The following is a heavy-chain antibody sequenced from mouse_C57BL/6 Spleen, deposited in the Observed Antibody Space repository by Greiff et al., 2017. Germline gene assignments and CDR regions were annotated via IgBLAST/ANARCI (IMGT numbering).Heavy chain of an antibody. J-gene: IGHJ4*01. D-gene: IGHD1-1*01. CDR2: IRLKSDNYAT. CDR1: GFTFSNYW. V-gene: IGHV6-3*01. Sequence: EVQLVESGGGLVQPGGSMKLSCVASGFTFSNYWMNWVRQSPEKGLEWVAQIRLKSDNYATHYAESVKGRFTISRDDSKSSVYLQMNNLRAEDTGIYYCTVHTTVVATRAMDYWGQGTSVTVSS. CDR3: TVHTTVVATRAMDY.